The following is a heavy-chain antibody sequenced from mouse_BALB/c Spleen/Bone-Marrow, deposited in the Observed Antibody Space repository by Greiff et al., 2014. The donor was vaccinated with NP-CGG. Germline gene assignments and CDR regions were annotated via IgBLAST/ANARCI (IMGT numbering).Heavy chain of an antibody. CDR1: GFNIKDAY. J-gene: IGHJ3*01. CDR2: IAPANGNT. CDR3: ARSPGEVNY. V-gene: IGHV14-3*02. Sequence: VQLQQPGAELVKPGASVKLSCTASGFNIKDAYMHWVKQRPAQGLEWIGRIAPANGNTEYDPKFLDKATITADTSSNTAYLQLSSLTSEDTAVYYRARSPGEVNYWGQGTLVTVSA. D-gene: IGHD1-3*01.